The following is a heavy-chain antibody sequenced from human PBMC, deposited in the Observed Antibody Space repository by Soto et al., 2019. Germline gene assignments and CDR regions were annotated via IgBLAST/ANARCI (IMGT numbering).Heavy chain of an antibody. CDR2: IDPSDFNI. CDR3: AKQLGMGDGLDV. V-gene: IGHV5-10-1*03. D-gene: IGHD1-1*01. CDR1: GYTFTTHW. J-gene: IGHJ6*02. Sequence: EVQLVQSGAEVKKPGESLRISCKGSGYTFTTHWISWVRQMPGKGLEWMGMIDPSDFNIKYSPSFQVHVTISIDTSISSGYLEWSSLKASDTAIYSRAKQLGMGDGLDVWGQGTTVTVSS.